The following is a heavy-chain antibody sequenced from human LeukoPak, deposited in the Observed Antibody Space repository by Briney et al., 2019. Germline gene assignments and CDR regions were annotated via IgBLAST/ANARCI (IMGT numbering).Heavy chain of an antibody. CDR3: ASGAYYYDSSGYYRPLDTGY. CDR1: GGSFSGYY. J-gene: IGHJ4*02. V-gene: IGHV4-34*01. Sequence: SETLSLTCAVYGGSFSGYYWGWIRQPPGKGLEWIGEINHSGSTNYNPSLKSRVTISVDTSKNQFSLKLSSVTAADTAAYYCASGAYYYDSSGYYRPLDTGYWGQGTLVTVSS. D-gene: IGHD3-22*01. CDR2: INHSGST.